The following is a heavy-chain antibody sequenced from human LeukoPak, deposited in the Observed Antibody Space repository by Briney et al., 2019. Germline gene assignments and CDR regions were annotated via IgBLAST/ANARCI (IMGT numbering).Heavy chain of an antibody. CDR2: ISGSGGST. CDR3: ARAKTPKRGIVGATSLPYFDY. J-gene: IGHJ4*02. V-gene: IGHV3-23*01. Sequence: GGSLRLSCAASGFTFSSYAMSWVRQAPGKGLEWVSAISGSGGSTYYADSVKGRFTISRDNSKNTLYLQMNSLRAEDTAVYYCARAKTPKRGIVGATSLPYFDYWGQGTLVTVSS. CDR1: GFTFSSYA. D-gene: IGHD1-26*01.